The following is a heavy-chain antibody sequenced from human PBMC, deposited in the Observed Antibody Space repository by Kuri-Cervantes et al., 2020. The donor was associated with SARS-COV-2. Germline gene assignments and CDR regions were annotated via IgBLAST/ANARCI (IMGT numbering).Heavy chain of an antibody. CDR1: GGSISSHY. D-gene: IGHD3-16*01. CDR3: ARDRGGHMDV. J-gene: IGHJ6*03. CDR2: IYHSGST. Sequence: SETLSLTCTVSGGSISSHYWSWIRQPPGKGLEWIGYIYHSGSTYYNPSLKSRVTISVDRSKNQFSLKLSSVTAADTAVYYCARDRGGHMDVWGKGTTVTVSS. V-gene: IGHV4-59*11.